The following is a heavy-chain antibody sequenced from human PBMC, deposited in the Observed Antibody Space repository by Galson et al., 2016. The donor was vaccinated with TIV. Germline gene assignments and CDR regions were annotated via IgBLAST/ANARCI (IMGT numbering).Heavy chain of an antibody. J-gene: IGHJ6*02. D-gene: IGHD1-1*01. CDR3: ARGALDTDRQYYYYYGLDV. CDR1: GFTFSTYW. CDR2: IDSEGDNT. V-gene: IGHV3-74*01. Sequence: SLRLSCAASGFTFSTYWMHWVRQAPGKGLVWVSRIDSEGDNTRYSDSVTGRFTISRDNAKNTLYLQVSSLGADHTAVYYCARGALDTDRQYYYYYGLDVWGQGTAVTVSS.